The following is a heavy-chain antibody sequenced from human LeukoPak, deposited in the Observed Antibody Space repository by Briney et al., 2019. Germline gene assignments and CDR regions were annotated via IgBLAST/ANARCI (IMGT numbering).Heavy chain of an antibody. CDR2: IVVGSGNT. CDR3: ARVSYGVSWFDP. D-gene: IGHD3-10*01. CDR1: GFTFTSSA. J-gene: IGHJ5*02. Sequence: SVKVSCKASGFTFTSSAVQWVRQARGQRLEWIGWIVVGSGNTNYAQKFQERVTITRDMSTSTAYMELSSLRSEDTAVYYCARVSYGVSWFDPWGQGTLVTVSS. V-gene: IGHV1-58*01.